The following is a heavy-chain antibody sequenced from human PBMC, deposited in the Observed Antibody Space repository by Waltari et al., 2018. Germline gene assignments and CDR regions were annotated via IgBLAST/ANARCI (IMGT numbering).Heavy chain of an antibody. J-gene: IGHJ6*02. D-gene: IGHD3-10*01. CDR3: ARLAPRTYRSPVPGRHYYYGMDV. Sequence: EQLLESGGGLVQPGDSLRLSCAGSGCRFSNYWMNGVLQAPGKGLVWVARISDDETSISYADSVKGRFTISRDNAKNTVYLQMKRLRVEDTAVYYCARLAPRTYRSPVPGRHYYYGMDVWGQGTTVTVSS. CDR2: ISDDETSI. V-gene: IGHV3-74*01. CDR1: GCRFSNYW.